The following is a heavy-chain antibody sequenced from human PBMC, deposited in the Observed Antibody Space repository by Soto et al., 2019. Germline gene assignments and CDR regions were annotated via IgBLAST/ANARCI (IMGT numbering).Heavy chain of an antibody. D-gene: IGHD6-19*01. Sequence: SQTLSLPYAISGDRVSRCIAAWNWIRRSPSRGRAWLGMTYYKSQWYYDYSVSVKSRITINPDTSKNQFSLQLNSVSPEDTAVYYCARVRQSVRGVQIAVGNFDTWGQGTLVTVSS. CDR3: ARVRQSVRGVQIAVGNFDT. J-gene: IGHJ4*02. V-gene: IGHV6-1*01. CDR1: GDRVSRCIAA. CDR2: TYYKSQWYY.